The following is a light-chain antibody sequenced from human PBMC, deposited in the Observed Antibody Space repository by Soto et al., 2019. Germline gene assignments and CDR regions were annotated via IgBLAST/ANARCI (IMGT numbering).Light chain of an antibody. CDR2: GTT. V-gene: IGLV1-40*01. J-gene: IGLJ1*01. Sequence: QSVLTQPPSVSGAPGQRVTISCTGSSSNIGAGYDVHWYQQLPGTAPKLVIYGTTNRPSGVPDRFSGSKSGTSASLAITGLQAEDEADYYCQSYDGTRSGSYVFVIGTKV. CDR3: QSYDGTRSGSYV. CDR1: SSNIGAGYD.